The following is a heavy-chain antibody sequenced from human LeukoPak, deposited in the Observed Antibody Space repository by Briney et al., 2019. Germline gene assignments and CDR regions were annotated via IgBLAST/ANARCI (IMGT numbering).Heavy chain of an antibody. J-gene: IGHJ4*02. CDR3: AKDDPFFDY. CDR2: IRYDGNKE. CDR1: GFTFSRYG. V-gene: IGHV3-30*02. Sequence: GGSLRLSCAASGFTFSRYGMHWVRQAPGKGLEWVAFIRYDGNKENYVDSVKGRFTISRDNYKNTVYLQMDSLRAEDTAVCYCAKDDPFFDYWGQGTLVTVSS.